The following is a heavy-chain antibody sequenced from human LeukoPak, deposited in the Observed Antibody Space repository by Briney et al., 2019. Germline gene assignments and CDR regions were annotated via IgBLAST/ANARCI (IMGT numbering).Heavy chain of an antibody. CDR3: ARRGAAAGLILDY. CDR1: GYSFTSYW. Sequence: GESLKISRKGSGYSFTSYWIGWVRQIPGKGLEWMGIIYPGDSDTRYSPSFQGQVTISADKSISTAYLQWSSLKASDTAMYYCARRGAAAGLILDYWGQGTLVTVSS. J-gene: IGHJ4*02. V-gene: IGHV5-51*01. CDR2: IYPGDSDT. D-gene: IGHD6-13*01.